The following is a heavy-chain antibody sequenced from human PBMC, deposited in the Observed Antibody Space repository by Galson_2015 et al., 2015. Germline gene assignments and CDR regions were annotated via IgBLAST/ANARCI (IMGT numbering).Heavy chain of an antibody. D-gene: IGHD3-22*01. J-gene: IGHJ4*02. CDR3: AKDRLSTMILGVEPDH. Sequence: SLRLSCAASGFTFSTYGMHWVRQAPGEGLEWVAVISYDGSNEYYADSVKGRFTISRDNSKNTLYLQMNSLRAEDTAVYYCAKDRLSTMILGVEPDHWGQGTLVTVSS. CDR2: ISYDGSNE. V-gene: IGHV3-30*18. CDR1: GFTFSTYG.